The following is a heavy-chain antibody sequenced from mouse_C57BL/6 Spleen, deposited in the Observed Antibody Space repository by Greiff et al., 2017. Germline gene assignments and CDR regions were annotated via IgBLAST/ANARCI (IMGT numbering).Heavy chain of an antibody. J-gene: IGHJ4*01. V-gene: IGHV1-69*01. CDR3: ARGYDGSFYAMDY. Sequence: QVQLQQPGAELVMPGASVKLSCKASGYTFTSYWMPWVKQRPGQGLEWIGEIDPSDSYTNYNQKFKGKSTLTVDKSSSTAYMQLSSLTSEDSAVYYCARGYDGSFYAMDYWGQGTSVTVSS. CDR1: GYTFTSYW. D-gene: IGHD2-3*01. CDR2: IDPSDSYT.